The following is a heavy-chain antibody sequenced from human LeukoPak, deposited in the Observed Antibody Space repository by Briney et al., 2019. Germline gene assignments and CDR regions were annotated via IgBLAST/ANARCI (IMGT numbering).Heavy chain of an antibody. V-gene: IGHV4-59*01. CDR1: GGSISSYY. CDR2: IYYSGST. D-gene: IGHD3-22*01. J-gene: IGHJ6*03. Sequence: SETLSLTCTVSGGSISSYYWSWIRQPPGKGLEWIGYIYYSGSTNYNPSLKSRVTISVDTSKNQFSLKLSSVTAADTAVYYCARAEYYYDSSGRIDYYYYYMDVWGEGTTVTVSS. CDR3: ARAEYYYDSSGRIDYYYYYMDV.